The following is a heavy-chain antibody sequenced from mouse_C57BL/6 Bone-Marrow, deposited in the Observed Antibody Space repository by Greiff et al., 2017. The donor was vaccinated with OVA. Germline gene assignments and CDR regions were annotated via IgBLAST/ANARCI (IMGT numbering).Heavy chain of an antibody. J-gene: IGHJ2*01. CDR3: ARSYYYGSSYVDD. D-gene: IGHD1-1*01. Sequence: QVQLQQSGAELVRPGTSVKVSCKASGYAFTNYLIEWVKQRPGQGLEWIGVINPGSGGTNYNEKFKGKATLTADKSSSTAYMQLSSLTSEDSAVYFCARSYYYGSSYVDDWGQGTTLTVSS. V-gene: IGHV1-54*01. CDR2: INPGSGGT. CDR1: GYAFTNYL.